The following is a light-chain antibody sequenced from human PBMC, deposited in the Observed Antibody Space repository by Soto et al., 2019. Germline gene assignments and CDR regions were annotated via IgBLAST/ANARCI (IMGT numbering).Light chain of an antibody. CDR3: CSYRSGTSPYYV. CDR2: EXX. J-gene: IGLJ1*01. Sequence: QSVLTQPASVSGSPGQSITISCTGTSSDIGGYKDVSCYQQHPGKAPQVLIFEXXXXPXXXXXLFSCSNXGNVASLTISGLQAEDEADYYCCSYRSGTSPYYVFGTGTKVTVL. V-gene: IGLV2-14*03. CDR1: SSDIGGYKD.